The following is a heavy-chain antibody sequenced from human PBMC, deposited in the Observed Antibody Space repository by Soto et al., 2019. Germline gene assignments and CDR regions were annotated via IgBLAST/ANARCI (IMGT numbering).Heavy chain of an antibody. D-gene: IGHD6-13*01. Sequence: QVQLQQSGPGLVKPSQTLSLTCAISGDSVSSNSAAWNWIRQSPSRGLEWLGRTYYRSKWYNDYAVSVKSRITINPDTSKNQFSLQLNSVTPEDTAVYYCARDSIIGGIRSSWHYFDYWGQGTLVTVSS. CDR2: TYYRSKWYN. CDR3: ARDSIIGGIRSSWHYFDY. CDR1: GDSVSSNSAA. J-gene: IGHJ4*02. V-gene: IGHV6-1*01.